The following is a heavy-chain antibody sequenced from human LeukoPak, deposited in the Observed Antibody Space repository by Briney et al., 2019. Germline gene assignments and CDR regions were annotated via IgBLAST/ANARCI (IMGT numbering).Heavy chain of an antibody. CDR1: GYTFTGYY. Sequence: ASVKVSCKASGYTFTGYYMHWVRQAPGQGLEWMGWINPNSGGTNYAQKFQGRVTMTRDTSISTAYMELSSLRSEDTAVYYCATIGYCSSTSCHPGLLGAFDIWGQGTMVTVSS. CDR2: INPNSGGT. J-gene: IGHJ3*02. D-gene: IGHD2-2*01. V-gene: IGHV1-2*02. CDR3: ATIGYCSSTSCHPGLLGAFDI.